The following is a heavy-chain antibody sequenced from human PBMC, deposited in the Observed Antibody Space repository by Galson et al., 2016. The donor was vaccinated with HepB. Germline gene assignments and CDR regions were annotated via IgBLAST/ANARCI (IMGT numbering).Heavy chain of an antibody. CDR1: GFSFGTSW. V-gene: IGHV3-7*03. CDR3: ARGGVPYGMDV. Sequence: SLRLSCAASGFSFGTSWMNWVRQSPGKGLEWVANMKEEGSEVYYMDSVRGRLTMSRDNAKNSLYLQINSLRVEDTAVYYCARGGVPYGMDVWGQGTTVTVSS. D-gene: IGHD3-10*01. J-gene: IGHJ6*02. CDR2: MKEEGSEV.